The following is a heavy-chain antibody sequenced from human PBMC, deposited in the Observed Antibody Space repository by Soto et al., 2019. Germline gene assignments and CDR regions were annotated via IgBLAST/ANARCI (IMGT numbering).Heavy chain of an antibody. CDR1: GYTFSNDA. D-gene: IGHD1-7*01. CDR3: ARASRYYWNYLMH. V-gene: IGHV1-18*01. Sequence: QVQLVQSGAEVKKPGASVKVSCKASGYTFSNDAITWVRPAPGQGLEWMGWVSAYNGNTNYAPKFKGRVTMTTDTSTSTASMEIRSLRYDDTAVYFCARASRYYWNYLMHWGQGTLVTVSS. J-gene: IGHJ4*02. CDR2: VSAYNGNT.